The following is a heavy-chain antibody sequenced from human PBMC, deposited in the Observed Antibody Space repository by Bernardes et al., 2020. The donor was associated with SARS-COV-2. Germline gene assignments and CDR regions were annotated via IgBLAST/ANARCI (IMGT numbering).Heavy chain of an antibody. J-gene: IGHJ4*02. CDR3: ARGPISSIDY. Sequence: ASVKVSCKASGYTFTHYYIHWVRQAPGQGFEWMGWINPSSGVTNYAQKFQGGVTMTRDTSISTAYMELSSLRADDTAVFYCARGPISSIDYWGKGSLVTVSS. CDR2: INPSSGVT. V-gene: IGHV1-2*02. CDR1: GYTFTHYY. D-gene: IGHD3-10*01.